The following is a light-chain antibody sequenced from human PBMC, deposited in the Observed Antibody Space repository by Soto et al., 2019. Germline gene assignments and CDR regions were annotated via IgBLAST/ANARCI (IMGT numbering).Light chain of an antibody. CDR1: QDISNY. Sequence: DIQMTQSPSSLSASVGDRVTITCQASQDISNYLNWYQQKPGKAPKLLIYDASNLEAGVPSRFSGSGSGTDFTFTISSLQPEDIATYYCLQYNTYPRTFGQGTKVDIK. V-gene: IGKV1-33*01. J-gene: IGKJ1*01. CDR2: DAS. CDR3: LQYNTYPRT.